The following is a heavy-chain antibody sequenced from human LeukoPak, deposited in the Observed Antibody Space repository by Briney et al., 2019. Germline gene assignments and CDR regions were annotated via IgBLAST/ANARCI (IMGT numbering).Heavy chain of an antibody. V-gene: IGHV1-18*01. CDR2: ISAYNGNT. CDR3: ARDLRDDYVWGSYRLPFDY. D-gene: IGHD3-16*02. CDR1: GGTFSSYA. Sequence: ASVKVSCKASGGTFSSYAISWVRQAPGQGLEWMGWISAYNGNTNYAQKLQGRVTMTTDTSTSTAYMELRSLRSDDTAVYYCARDLRDDYVWGSYRLPFDYWGQGTLVTVSS. J-gene: IGHJ4*02.